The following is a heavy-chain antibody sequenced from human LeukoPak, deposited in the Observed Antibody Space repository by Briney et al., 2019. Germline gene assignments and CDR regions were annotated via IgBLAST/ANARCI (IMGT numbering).Heavy chain of an antibody. V-gene: IGHV4-34*01. CDR1: GGSFSGYY. CDR2: INHSGST. Sequence: SETLSLTCAVYGGSFSGYYWSWIRQPPGKGLEWIGEINHSGSTNYNPSLKSRVTISVDTSKNQFSLKLSSVTAAGTAVYYCARGRRYSSSWYDRRFDPWGQGTLVTVSS. J-gene: IGHJ5*02. CDR3: ARGRRYSSSWYDRRFDP. D-gene: IGHD6-13*01.